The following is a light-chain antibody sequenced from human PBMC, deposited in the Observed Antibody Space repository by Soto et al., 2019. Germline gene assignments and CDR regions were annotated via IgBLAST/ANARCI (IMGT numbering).Light chain of an antibody. J-gene: IGKJ1*01. Sequence: EIVLTQSPGTLSLSPGERATLSCRASQSVSSSYLAWYQQKPGQAPRLLIYGASSRATGIPDRFRGSGSGTDFTLTISRLEPEDFAVYYCQQSGRSPTFGQGTKVDIK. CDR1: QSVSSSY. V-gene: IGKV3-20*01. CDR2: GAS. CDR3: QQSGRSPT.